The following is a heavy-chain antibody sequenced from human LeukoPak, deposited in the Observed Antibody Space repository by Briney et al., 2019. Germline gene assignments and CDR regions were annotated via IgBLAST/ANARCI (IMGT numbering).Heavy chain of an antibody. D-gene: IGHD3-22*01. CDR1: GFTFSSYG. J-gene: IGHJ3*02. CDR3: ARDRGPPDSSGYPDAFDI. V-gene: IGHV3-33*01. CDR2: IWYDGSNK. Sequence: GGSLRLSCVASGFTFSSYGMHWVRQAPGKGLEWVAVIWYDGSNKYYADSVKGRFTISRDNSKNTLYLQMNSLRAEDTAVYYCARDRGPPDSSGYPDAFDIWGQGTMVTVSS.